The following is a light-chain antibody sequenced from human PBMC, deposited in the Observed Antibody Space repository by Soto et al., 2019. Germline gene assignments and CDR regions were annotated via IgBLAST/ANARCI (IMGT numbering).Light chain of an antibody. CDR3: QHYNSYSEA. CDR2: AAS. J-gene: IGKJ1*01. Sequence: DIQLTQSPSFLSASVGDRVTITCLASQGISSYLAWYQQKPGKAPKLLIYAASTLQSGVPSRFSGSGSGTEFTLTISSLQPDDFATYYCQHYNSYSEAFGQGTKVDIK. V-gene: IGKV1-9*01. CDR1: QGISSY.